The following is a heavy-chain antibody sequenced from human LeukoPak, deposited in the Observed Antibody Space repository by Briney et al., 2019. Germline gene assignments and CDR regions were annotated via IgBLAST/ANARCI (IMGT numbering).Heavy chain of an antibody. D-gene: IGHD3-3*01. Sequence: QTGGSLRLSYAASGFTFSSYWMHWVRQAPGKGLVWVSRINSDGSSTSYADSVKGRFTISRDNAKNTLYLQMNSLRAEDTAVFYCARDRGGTDDFWSGYYTGYFDYWGQGTLVTVSS. V-gene: IGHV3-74*01. CDR2: INSDGSST. CDR3: ARDRGGTDDFWSGYYTGYFDY. CDR1: GFTFSSYW. J-gene: IGHJ4*02.